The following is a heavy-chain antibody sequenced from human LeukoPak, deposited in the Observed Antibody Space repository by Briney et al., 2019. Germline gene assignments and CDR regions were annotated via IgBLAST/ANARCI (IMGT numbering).Heavy chain of an antibody. CDR3: ASGGDLTPLDY. Sequence: SETLSLTCAVSGGSISSNKWWNWVRQPPGKGLEWIGEIYHSGSSNYNPSLKSRVTISLDKSKNQFSLKLSSVTAAVTAVYYCASGGDLTPLDYWGQGTLVSVSS. CDR2: IYHSGSS. V-gene: IGHV4-4*02. CDR1: GGSISSNKW. J-gene: IGHJ4*02. D-gene: IGHD3-16*01.